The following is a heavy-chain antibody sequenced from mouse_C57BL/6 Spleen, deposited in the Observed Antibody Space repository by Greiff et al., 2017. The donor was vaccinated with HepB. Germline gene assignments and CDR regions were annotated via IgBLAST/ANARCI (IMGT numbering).Heavy chain of an antibody. J-gene: IGHJ3*01. D-gene: IGHD2-4*01. V-gene: IGHV14-4*01. CDR2: IDPENGDT. CDR3: TTGGLRAY. Sequence: EVQVVESGAELVRPGASVKLSCTASGFNIKDDYMHWVKQRPEQGLEWIGWIDPENGDTEYASKFQGKATITADTSSNTAYLQLSSLTSEDTAVYYCTTGGLRAYWGQGTLVTVSA. CDR1: GFNIKDDY.